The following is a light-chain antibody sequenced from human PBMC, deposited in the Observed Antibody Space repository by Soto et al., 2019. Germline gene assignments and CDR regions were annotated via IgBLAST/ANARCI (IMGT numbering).Light chain of an antibody. CDR2: DNT. Sequence: QAVVTQPPSVSGAPGQRVTISCTGSSSNIGAGYAVHWYQQLPGTAPKLLISDNTDRPSGVPDRFSGSQSGTTASLAITGLQAEDEAEYFCQSYDNSHDWDVVFGGGTKLTVL. V-gene: IGLV1-40*01. J-gene: IGLJ2*01. CDR1: SSNIGAGYA. CDR3: QSYDNSHDWDVV.